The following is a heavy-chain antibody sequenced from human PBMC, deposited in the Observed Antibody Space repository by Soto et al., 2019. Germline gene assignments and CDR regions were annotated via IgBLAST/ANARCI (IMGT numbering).Heavy chain of an antibody. CDR2: ISYDGSNK. V-gene: IGHV3-30-3*01. CDR3: ARDEGYCSSTSCYRPRRSNADY. CDR1: GVTLCSYA. Sequence: SLTLSCAAPGVTLCSYARSLVRQTPGPGLEGVGVISYDGSNKYYADSVKGRFTISRDNSKNTLYLQMNSLRAEDTAVYYCARDEGYCSSTSCYRPRRSNADYWGQGTLVTVSS. J-gene: IGHJ4*02. D-gene: IGHD2-2*02.